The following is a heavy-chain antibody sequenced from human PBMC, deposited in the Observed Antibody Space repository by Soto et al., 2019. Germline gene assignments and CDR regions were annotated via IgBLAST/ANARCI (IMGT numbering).Heavy chain of an antibody. Sequence: KPSETLSLTCAVYGGSFSGYYWSWIRQPPGKGLEWIGEINHSGSTNYNPSLKSRVTISVDTSKNQFSLKLSSVTAADTAVYYCARAENLVVAASFDPWGQGTLVTVSS. D-gene: IGHD2-15*01. CDR1: GGSFSGYY. V-gene: IGHV4-34*01. CDR2: INHSGST. CDR3: ARAENLVVAASFDP. J-gene: IGHJ5*02.